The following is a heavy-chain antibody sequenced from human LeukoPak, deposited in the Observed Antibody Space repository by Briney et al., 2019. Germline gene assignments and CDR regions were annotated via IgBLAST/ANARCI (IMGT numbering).Heavy chain of an antibody. J-gene: IGHJ4*02. V-gene: IGHV3-49*04. CDR3: ASGLRRYYFDY. CDR2: IRSKAYGGTT. Sequence: PGGSLRLSCTASGFTFGDYAMSWVRQAPGKGLEWVGFIRSKAYGGTTEYAASVKGRFTISRDDSKSIAYLQMNSLKTEDTAVYYCASGLRRYYFDYWGQGTLVTVSS. CDR1: GFTFGDYA.